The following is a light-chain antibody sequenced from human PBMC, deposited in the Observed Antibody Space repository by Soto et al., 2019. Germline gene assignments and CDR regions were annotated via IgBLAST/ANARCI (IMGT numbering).Light chain of an antibody. CDR2: WAS. J-gene: IGKJ2*01. Sequence: DIVMTQSPDSLAVSLGGRATINCKSSQSVLYSSNNKNYLAWYQQRPGQPPKLLIYWASTRESGVPDRFSGSGSGTDFTLTITSLQAVDVAVYYCQQYESTPPTFGQGTKLEIK. CDR3: QQYESTPPT. V-gene: IGKV4-1*01. CDR1: QSVLYSSNNKNY.